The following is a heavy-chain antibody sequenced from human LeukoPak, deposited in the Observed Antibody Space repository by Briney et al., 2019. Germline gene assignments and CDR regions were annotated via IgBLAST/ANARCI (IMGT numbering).Heavy chain of an antibody. V-gene: IGHV3-48*04. J-gene: IGHJ4*02. Sequence: SLRLSSAASLFTFSTDTINSVRQAPRPELKGVSYISRSSSTMYYADSVKGRFTISRDNAKKSLYLQMNSLRAEDTAVYYCARQYYYDSSGYYGYWGQGKLVTVSS. CDR1: LFTFSTDT. D-gene: IGHD3-22*01. CDR2: ISRSSSTM. CDR3: ARQYYYDSSGYYGY.